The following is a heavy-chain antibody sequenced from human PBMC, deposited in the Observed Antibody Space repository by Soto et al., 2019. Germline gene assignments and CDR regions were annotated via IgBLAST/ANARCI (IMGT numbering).Heavy chain of an antibody. CDR3: TSVKLLVPSYFEL. Sequence: QLQLQESGSGLVKPSQTLSLTCAVSGVSVSSGGFPWSWIRQPPGKGLEWIGYIYHGETTYYNPPLKGRVTMSIDNSKNQYSLRLTSVTAADTAVYYCTSVKLLVPSYFELWGRGTVVSVSS. CDR1: GVSVSSGGFP. J-gene: IGHJ2*01. V-gene: IGHV4-30-2*01. CDR2: IYHGETT. D-gene: IGHD6-6*01.